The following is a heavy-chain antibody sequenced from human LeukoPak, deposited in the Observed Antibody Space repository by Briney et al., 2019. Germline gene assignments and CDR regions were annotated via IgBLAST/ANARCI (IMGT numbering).Heavy chain of an antibody. CDR1: GGSINGYY. CDR2: IYYSGGT. V-gene: IGHV4-59*01. CDR3: ARGGYYDGSGYFDHKYDY. J-gene: IGHJ4*02. D-gene: IGHD3-22*01. Sequence: PSETLSLTCTVSGGSINGYYWSWIRQPPGKGLEWIGYIYYSGGTNYSPSLKSRLTISLDTSTNQFSLKLSSVTAADTAVYYCARGGYYDGSGYFDHKYDYWGQGTLVTVSS.